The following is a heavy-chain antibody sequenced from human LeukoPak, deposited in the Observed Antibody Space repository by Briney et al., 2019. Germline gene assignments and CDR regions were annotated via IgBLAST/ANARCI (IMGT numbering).Heavy chain of an antibody. CDR3: ARGRRYCTNGMCYSNYYYMDV. V-gene: IGHV1-8*01. CDR2: MNPNSGHT. D-gene: IGHD2-8*01. CDR1: GYTFTSYD. Sequence: ASVEVSCKTSGYTFTSYDINWVRQATGQGLEWMGWMNPNSGHTGYAQKFQGRVTMTRNTSISTAYMELSSLRSEDTAVYYCARGRRYCTNGMCYSNYYYMDVWGKGTTVTVSS. J-gene: IGHJ6*03.